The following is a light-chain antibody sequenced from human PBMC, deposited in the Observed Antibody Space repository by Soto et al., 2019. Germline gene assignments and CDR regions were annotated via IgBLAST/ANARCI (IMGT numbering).Light chain of an antibody. V-gene: IGLV4-69*01. J-gene: IGLJ2*01. CDR1: SGHSSYA. CDR3: QTWGTGIVV. CDR2: LNSDGSH. Sequence: QAVVTQSPSASASLGASVKLTCTLSSGHSSYAIAWHQQQPEKGPRYLMKLNSDGSHSKGDGIPDRFSGSSSGAERYLTISSLQSEDEADYYCQTWGTGIVVFCGGTKLTVL.